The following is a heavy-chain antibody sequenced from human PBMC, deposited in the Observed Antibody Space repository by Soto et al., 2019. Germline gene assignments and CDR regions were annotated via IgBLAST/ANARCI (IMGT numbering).Heavy chain of an antibody. CDR2: IYYSGNT. CDR3: ASHDYGGYYFDS. D-gene: IGHD4-17*01. J-gene: IGHJ4*02. Sequence: PSETLSLTCTVSGGSISSGRYHWTWIRQHPGKGLEWIGHIYYSGNTYYNPSLKSRVTISVDTSKNQFSLTLSSVTAADTVVYYCASHDYGGYYFDSWGQGTLVTVSS. V-gene: IGHV4-31*03. CDR1: GGSISSGRYH.